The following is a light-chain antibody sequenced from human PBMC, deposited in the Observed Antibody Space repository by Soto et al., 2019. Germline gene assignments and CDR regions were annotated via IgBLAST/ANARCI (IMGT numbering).Light chain of an antibody. CDR3: QQYGVSPIT. CDR1: HSVSGNY. J-gene: IGKJ5*01. V-gene: IGKV3-20*01. Sequence: IGLTQYRDTLSLSPGERATLSCRVGHSVSGNYLAWYQQKPGQAPRLLIYAASSRATGIPDRFSGSGSGTDFTLTIDGLEPEDFVVYYCQQYGVSPITFGQGTRLEI. CDR2: AAS.